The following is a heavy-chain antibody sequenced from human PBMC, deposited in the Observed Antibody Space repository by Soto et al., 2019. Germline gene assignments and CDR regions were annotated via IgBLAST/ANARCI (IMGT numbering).Heavy chain of an antibody. D-gene: IGHD3-22*01. Sequence: ASVKVSCKASGYTFANYAIHWVRQAPGQRLEWMGWINAGNGNTKFSQKFQDRLTISRDTSASTAYMELRSLRSEDTAVYYCARAGDYYDKPWSLLRGASGNQMAFDIWGQGTMVTVSS. CDR2: INAGNGNT. CDR3: ARAGDYYDKPWSLLRGASGNQMAFDI. J-gene: IGHJ3*02. CDR1: GYTFANYA. V-gene: IGHV1-3*01.